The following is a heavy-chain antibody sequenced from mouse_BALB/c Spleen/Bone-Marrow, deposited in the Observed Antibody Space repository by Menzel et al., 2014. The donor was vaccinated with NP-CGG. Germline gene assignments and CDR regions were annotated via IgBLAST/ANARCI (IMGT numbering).Heavy chain of an antibody. CDR3: ARSGYGSSYDY. CDR1: GYVFSTYW. CDR2: IYPGDGDT. Sequence: VNLVESGAELVRPGSSVKISCKASGYVFSTYWMNWVEQRPGQGLEWIGQIYPGDGDTNYNGRFKGTATLTADKSSSTAYMQLSSLTSEDSAVYFCARSGYGSSYDYWGQGTTLTVSS. D-gene: IGHD1-1*01. V-gene: IGHV1-80*01. J-gene: IGHJ2*01.